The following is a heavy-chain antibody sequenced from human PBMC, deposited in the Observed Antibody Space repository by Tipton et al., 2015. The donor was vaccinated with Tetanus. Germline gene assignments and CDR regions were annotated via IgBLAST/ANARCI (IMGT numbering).Heavy chain of an antibody. D-gene: IGHD1-1*01. J-gene: IGHJ4*02. Sequence: QLVQSGAEVKKPGASVKVSCEASGYTFTDYGVSWVRKAPGQGLEWMGWISASHGNTNYAQTFRGRVTMPRDTSTGTAYMELRSLTSDNTAVYFCPRAFRDGTTPGTFDYWGQGSLVSVSS. CDR3: PRAFRDGTTPGTFDY. CDR2: ISASHGNT. V-gene: IGHV1-18*01. CDR1: GYTFTDYG.